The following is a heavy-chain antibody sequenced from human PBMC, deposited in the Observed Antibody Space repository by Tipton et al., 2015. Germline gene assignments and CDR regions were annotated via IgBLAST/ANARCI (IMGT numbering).Heavy chain of an antibody. CDR3: ARHRGVGGLADY. CDR2: THYTGNT. J-gene: IGHJ4*02. V-gene: IGHV4-59*11. Sequence: GSLRLSCTVSGGSIGSHFWSWIRQPPGKGLEWIGHTHYTGNTNYNASLRSRVTISLDTSKKQFSLKLTSVTAADTAVYYCARHRGVGGLADYWGRGTLVTVSS. D-gene: IGHD3-10*01. CDR1: GGSIGSHF.